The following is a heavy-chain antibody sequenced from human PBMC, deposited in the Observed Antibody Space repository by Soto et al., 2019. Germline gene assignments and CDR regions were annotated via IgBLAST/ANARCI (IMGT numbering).Heavy chain of an antibody. J-gene: IGHJ6*02. CDR1: GGTFSSYA. CDR2: IIPISGTA. D-gene: IGHD2-2*01. Sequence: ASVKVSCKAAGGTFSSYAISWVRQAPGQGLEWMGGIIPISGTANYAQKFQGRVTITADESTSTAYMELSSLRSEDTAVYYCARSQGSSTSLEIYYYYYYGMDVWGQGTTVTVSS. CDR3: ARSQGSSTSLEIYYYYYYGMDV. V-gene: IGHV1-69*13.